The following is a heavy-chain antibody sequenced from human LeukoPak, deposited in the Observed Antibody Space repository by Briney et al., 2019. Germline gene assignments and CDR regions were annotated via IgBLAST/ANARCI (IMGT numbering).Heavy chain of an antibody. J-gene: IGHJ4*02. V-gene: IGHV1-2*02. CDR3: ARGGITMVRGVIWSVYFDY. D-gene: IGHD3-10*01. CDR1: GYTFTGYY. Sequence: ASVKVSCKASGYTFTGYYIHWVRQAPGQGPEWMGWINPNSGGTNYAQKFQGRVTMTRDTSISTAYMELSRLRSDDTAVYYCARGGITMVRGVIWSVYFDYWGQGTLVTVSS. CDR2: INPNSGGT.